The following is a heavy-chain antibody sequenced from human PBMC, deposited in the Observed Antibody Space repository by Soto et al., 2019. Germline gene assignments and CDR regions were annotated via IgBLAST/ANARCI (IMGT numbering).Heavy chain of an antibody. CDR3: ARPPVTDYYYYGMDV. J-gene: IGHJ6*02. V-gene: IGHV5-51*01. CDR1: GYSFTSYW. Sequence: LGEALKISCKGSGYSFTSYWIGWVRQMPGKGLEWMGIIYPGDSDTRYSPSFQGQVTLSADKSISTAYLQWSSMKASDTAMYYCARPPVTDYYYYGMDVWGQGTTVTVSS. CDR2: IYPGDSDT. D-gene: IGHD4-4*01.